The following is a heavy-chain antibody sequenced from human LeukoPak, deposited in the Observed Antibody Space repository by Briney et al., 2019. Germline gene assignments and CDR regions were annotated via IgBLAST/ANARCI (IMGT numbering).Heavy chain of an antibody. CDR2: INHSGST. CDR1: GGSSSGYY. D-gene: IGHD3-3*01. Sequence: SETLSLTCAVYGGSSSGYYWSWIRQPPGKGLEWIGEINHSGSTNYNPSLKSRVTISVDTSKNQFSLKLSSVTAADTAVYYCARLARYYDFWSGYSNRYYHYYMDVWGKGTTVTVSS. J-gene: IGHJ6*03. CDR3: ARLARYYDFWSGYSNRYYHYYMDV. V-gene: IGHV4-34*01.